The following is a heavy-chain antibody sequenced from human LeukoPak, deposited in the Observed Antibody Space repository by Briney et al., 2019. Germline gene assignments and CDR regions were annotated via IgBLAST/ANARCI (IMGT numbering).Heavy chain of an antibody. CDR2: ISYDGSNK. CDR3: ARDWTGDLNFDN. D-gene: IGHD3/OR15-3a*01. J-gene: IGHJ4*02. CDR1: GFTFSSYA. V-gene: IGHV3-30-3*01. Sequence: GRSLRLSCAASGFTFSSYAMHWVRQAPGKGLEWVAVISYDGSNKYYADSVKGRFTISRDNSKNTLYLQMNSLRAEDTAVYYCARDWTGDLNFDNWGQGTLVTVSS.